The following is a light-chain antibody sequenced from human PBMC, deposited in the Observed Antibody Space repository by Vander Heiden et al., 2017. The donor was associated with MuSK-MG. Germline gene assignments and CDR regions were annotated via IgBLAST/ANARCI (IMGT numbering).Light chain of an antibody. CDR3: QQSYSTPRT. V-gene: IGKV1-39*01. Sequence: DIQMTQSPSSLSTSVGDRVTITCRASQSISSYLNWYKQKPGEAPKLLIYGASNLQSGVPSRFSGSGSETDFTLTISSLQPEDFATYYCQQSYSTPRTFGQGTRVEIK. CDR2: GAS. CDR1: QSISSY. J-gene: IGKJ1*01.